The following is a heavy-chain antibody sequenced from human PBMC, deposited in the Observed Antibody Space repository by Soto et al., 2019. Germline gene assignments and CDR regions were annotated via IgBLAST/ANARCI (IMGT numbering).Heavy chain of an antibody. V-gene: IGHV3-23*01. D-gene: IGHD3-10*01. Sequence: GGSLRLSCVASGFTFSSFSMSWVRQAPGKGLEWVSGFRSSGDDGTTYYADSVKGRFTISRDNSKNTLFLQMNSLRAEDTAIYYCAKKVNSGPGSQYFDYWGQGTLVTVSS. CDR1: GFTFSSFS. CDR3: AKKVNSGPGSQYFDY. J-gene: IGHJ4*02. CDR2: FRSSGDDGTT.